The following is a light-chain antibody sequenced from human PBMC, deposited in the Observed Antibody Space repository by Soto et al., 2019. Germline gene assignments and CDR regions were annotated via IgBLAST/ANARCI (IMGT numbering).Light chain of an antibody. Sequence: IQMTQSPSTLSASVGDRVTIAFRASQSISSWLAWYQQKPGKAPKLLIYDASSLESGVPSRFSGSGSGTEFTLTISSLQPDDFATYYCQQYNSYSEAFGQGTKV. CDR3: QQYNSYSEA. J-gene: IGKJ1*01. CDR2: DAS. V-gene: IGKV1-5*01. CDR1: QSISSW.